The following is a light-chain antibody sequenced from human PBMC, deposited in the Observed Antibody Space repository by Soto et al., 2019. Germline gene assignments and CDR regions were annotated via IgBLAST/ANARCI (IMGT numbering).Light chain of an antibody. CDR2: DAS. V-gene: IGKV3-11*01. CDR1: QSVSSY. J-gene: IGKJ4*01. Sequence: EIVLTQSPATLSLSPGERATLSCRASQSVSSYLAWSQQKPGQAPRLLIYDASNKATGIPARLSGSGSATDFTLTISSLEPEDFAVYYCEQRSNWPLTFGGGTKVEIK. CDR3: EQRSNWPLT.